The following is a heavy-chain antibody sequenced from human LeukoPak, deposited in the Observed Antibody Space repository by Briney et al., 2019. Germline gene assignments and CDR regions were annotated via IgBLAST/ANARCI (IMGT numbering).Heavy chain of an antibody. CDR3: AKARAYYFYYGMDV. CDR2: ISATGAST. CDR1: GFSFSDYD. V-gene: IGHV3-23*01. Sequence: GGSLRLSCVASGFSFSDYDMNWVRQAPGNGLDWVASISATGASTYSADSVRGRFTISRDNSNNKVYLQLNSLRAEDTAVYYCAKARAYYFYYGMDVWGQGTTVTVSS. J-gene: IGHJ6*02.